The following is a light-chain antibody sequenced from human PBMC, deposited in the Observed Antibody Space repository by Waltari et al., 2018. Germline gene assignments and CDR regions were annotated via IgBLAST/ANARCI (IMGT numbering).Light chain of an antibody. V-gene: IGLV2-14*01. Sequence: QSALNQPASVSGSPGQSITIYCTGTSSDVGGYNYVSWYQQHPGKAPKLMIYEVSNRPSGVSNRFSGSNSGNTATLTISGTQAVDEADYYCQAWDIFGGGTKLTVL. CDR3: QAWDI. J-gene: IGLJ2*01. CDR2: EVS. CDR1: SSDVGGYNY.